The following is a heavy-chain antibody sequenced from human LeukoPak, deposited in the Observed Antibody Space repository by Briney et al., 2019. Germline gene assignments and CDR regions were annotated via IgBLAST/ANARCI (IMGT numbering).Heavy chain of an antibody. Sequence: AVKVTFKSSGYTFTSYDINWVRQATGQGLEWMGWMNPNSGNTGYAQKFPARVTLTRNTSIRTPYMELRSLRSEDTALYYCAGGPGGVSYYYYYMDVWGKGTTVTVSS. J-gene: IGHJ6*03. CDR1: GYTFTSYD. CDR3: AGGPGGVSYYYYYMDV. CDR2: MNPNSGNT. V-gene: IGHV1-8*01. D-gene: IGHD2-8*02.